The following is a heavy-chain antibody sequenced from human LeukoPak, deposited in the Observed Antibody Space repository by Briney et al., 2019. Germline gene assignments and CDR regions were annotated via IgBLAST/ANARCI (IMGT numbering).Heavy chain of an antibody. Sequence: SETLSLTCTVSGGSISSYYWSWIRQPPGKGLEWIGYIYYSGSTNYNPSLKSRVTISVDTSKNQFSLKLSSVTAADTAVYYCASLWDYIKTGDYMDVWGKGTTVTVSS. CDR1: GGSISSYY. V-gene: IGHV4-59*01. J-gene: IGHJ6*03. CDR3: ASLWDYIKTGDYMDV. D-gene: IGHD4-11*01. CDR2: IYYSGST.